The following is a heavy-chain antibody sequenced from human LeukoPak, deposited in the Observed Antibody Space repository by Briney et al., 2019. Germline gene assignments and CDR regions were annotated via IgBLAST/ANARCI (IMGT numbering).Heavy chain of an antibody. CDR1: GYSISSGYY. CDR2: IYHSGSP. CDR3: ARKIITMIVVADDAFDI. D-gene: IGHD3-22*01. J-gene: IGHJ3*02. Sequence: SETLSLTCAVSGYSISSGYYWGWIRQPPGKGLEWIGSIYHSGSPYYNPSLKGRVTISVDTSKNQFSLKLSSVTAADTAVYYCARKIITMIVVADDAFDIWGQGTMVTVSS. V-gene: IGHV4-38-2*01.